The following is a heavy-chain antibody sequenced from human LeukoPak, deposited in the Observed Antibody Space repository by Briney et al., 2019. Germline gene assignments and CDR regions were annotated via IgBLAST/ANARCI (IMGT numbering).Heavy chain of an antibody. CDR2: ISGSGSNT. CDR1: GFTFNKYG. J-gene: IGHJ4*02. Sequence: RTGGSLRLSCAASGFTFNKYGMSWVRQAPGKGLEWVSGISGSGSNTYYAESVKDRFIISRDSTKNTLFLQMNSLRAEDTAVYYCARDSRDGYNRYIFDYWGQGTLVTVSS. D-gene: IGHD5-24*01. V-gene: IGHV3-23*01. CDR3: ARDSRDGYNRYIFDY.